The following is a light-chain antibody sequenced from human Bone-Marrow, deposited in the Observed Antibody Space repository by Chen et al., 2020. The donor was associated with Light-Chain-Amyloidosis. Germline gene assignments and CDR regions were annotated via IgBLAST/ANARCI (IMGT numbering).Light chain of an antibody. Sequence: SYELIQPPSVSVSPGQTARISCSGDVLPKQYAYWYQQKPGQAPVLVIYNDSERPSGIPERFSGSSSGTTVTLTISGVQAEDEADYYCQSADTTDTLYVLFGGGTKLTVL. CDR1: VLPKQY. CDR2: NDS. CDR3: QSADTTDTLYVL. J-gene: IGLJ2*01. V-gene: IGLV3-25*03.